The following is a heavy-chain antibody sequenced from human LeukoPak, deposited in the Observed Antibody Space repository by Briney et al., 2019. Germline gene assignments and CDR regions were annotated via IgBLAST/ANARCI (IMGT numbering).Heavy chain of an antibody. J-gene: IGHJ6*03. V-gene: IGHV4-61*02. Sequence: SSQTLSLTCTVSGGSISSGSYYWSWIRQPAGKGLEWIGRIYTSGSTNYNPSLKSRVTISVDTSKNQFSLKLSSVTAADTAVYYCVKGPAGGSSGYYYMDVWGKGTTVTVSS. CDR3: VKGPAGGSSGYYYMDV. D-gene: IGHD1-26*01. CDR2: IYTSGST. CDR1: GGSISSGSYY.